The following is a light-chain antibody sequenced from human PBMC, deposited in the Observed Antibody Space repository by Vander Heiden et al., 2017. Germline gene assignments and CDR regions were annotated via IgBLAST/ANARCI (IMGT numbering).Light chain of an antibody. CDR1: RSVLYSSNKKNY. CDR3: QQYYSYPYT. V-gene: IGKV4-1*01. CDR2: WAS. J-gene: IGKJ2*01. Sequence: DIVLTQSPDSLAVSLGEWATINCKSSRSVLYSSNKKNYLAWYQQKPGQPPNLLIYWASTRESGVPDRGSGSGSGTDFTLTISSLQAEDVAIYDCQQYYSYPYTFGQGTKLEIQ.